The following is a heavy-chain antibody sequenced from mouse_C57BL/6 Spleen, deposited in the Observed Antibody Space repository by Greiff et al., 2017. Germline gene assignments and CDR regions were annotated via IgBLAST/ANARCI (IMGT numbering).Heavy chain of an antibody. Sequence: QVQLQQPGAELVRPGSSVKLSCKASGYTFTSYWMHWVKQRPIQGLEWIGNIDPSDSETNYNQKFKDKATLTVDKSSSTAYMQLSSLTSEDSAVYYCATYYGSSYVLDYWGQGTTLTVSS. V-gene: IGHV1-52*01. CDR3: ATYYGSSYVLDY. CDR2: IDPSDSET. J-gene: IGHJ2*01. CDR1: GYTFTSYW. D-gene: IGHD1-1*01.